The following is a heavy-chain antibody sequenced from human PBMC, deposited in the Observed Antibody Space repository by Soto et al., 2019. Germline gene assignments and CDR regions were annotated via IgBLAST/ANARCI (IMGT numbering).Heavy chain of an antibody. J-gene: IGHJ4*02. V-gene: IGHV4-39*01. CDR1: GGSISSSSYY. D-gene: IGHD1-26*01. CDR2: IYYSGST. Sequence: SETLSLTCTVSGGSISSSSYYWGWIRQPPGKGLEWIGSIYYSGSTYYNPSLKSRVTISVDTSKNQFSLKLSSVTAADTAVYYCARLLGAPPVSYFDYWGQGTLVTVSS. CDR3: ARLLGAPPVSYFDY.